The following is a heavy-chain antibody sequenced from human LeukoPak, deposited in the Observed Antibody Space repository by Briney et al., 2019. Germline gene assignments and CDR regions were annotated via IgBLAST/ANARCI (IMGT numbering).Heavy chain of an antibody. D-gene: IGHD3-22*01. CDR2: IGSSGSPT. J-gene: IGHJ6*02. Sequence: PSGGSLRLSCAASGFAFSSYNMNWVRQAPGKGLEWISYIGSSGSPTHYADSVGGRFTISRDNAKNSLYLQMNSLRGEDTAVYFCARRPYSDTSGRLSDVWGQGTTVTVSS. CDR1: GFAFSSYN. CDR3: ARRPYSDTSGRLSDV. V-gene: IGHV3-48*01.